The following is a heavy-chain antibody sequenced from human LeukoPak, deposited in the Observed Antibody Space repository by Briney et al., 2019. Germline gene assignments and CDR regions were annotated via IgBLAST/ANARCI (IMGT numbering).Heavy chain of an antibody. CDR2: INHSGST. CDR3: ARAGKRTSGYVGGFRY. Sequence: PSHTLSLTCAVYGGSFRGYYWSCIRQRPGRGQGWSGEINHSGSTNYNPSLKSRVTISVDTSKKQFSLRLNSVTAADTAVYYCARAGKRTSGYVGGFRYWGQGTLVTVSS. J-gene: IGHJ4*02. CDR1: GGSFRGYY. V-gene: IGHV4-34*01. D-gene: IGHD3-22*01.